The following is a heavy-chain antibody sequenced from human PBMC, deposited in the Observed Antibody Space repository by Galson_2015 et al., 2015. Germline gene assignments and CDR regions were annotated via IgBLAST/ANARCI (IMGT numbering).Heavy chain of an antibody. J-gene: IGHJ3*01. CDR1: GFTFSNAW. CDR2: IKSKTDGGTT. D-gene: IGHD2-15*01. Sequence: SLRLSCAASGFTFSNAWMSWVRQAPGKGLEWVGRIKSKTDGGTTDYAAPVKGRFTISRDDSKNTLYLQMTSLKTEDSDVYYCTPDSCIGSCYVAAFDFWGQGTMVTASS. CDR3: TPDSCIGSCYVAAFDF. V-gene: IGHV3-15*01.